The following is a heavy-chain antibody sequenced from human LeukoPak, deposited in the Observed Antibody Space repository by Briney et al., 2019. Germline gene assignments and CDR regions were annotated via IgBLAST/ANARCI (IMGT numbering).Heavy chain of an antibody. V-gene: IGHV3-21*01. J-gene: IGHJ4*02. CDR2: ISSSSNYI. CDR3: ALGLVTDY. Sequence: TGGSLRLPCAASGFTFSSCSMSWVRQAPGKGLEWVSVISSSSNYIKYADSVKGRFTISRDNSKNTLYLQMNSLRVEDTAVYYCALGLVTDYWGQGTLVTVSS. D-gene: IGHD3-9*01. CDR1: GFTFSSCS.